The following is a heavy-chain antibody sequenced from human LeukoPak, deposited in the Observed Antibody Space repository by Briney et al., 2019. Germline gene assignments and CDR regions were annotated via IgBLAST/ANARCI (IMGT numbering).Heavy chain of an antibody. CDR2: FYYSGST. J-gene: IGHJ6*02. CDR1: GGSISSSYYY. D-gene: IGHD2-8*01. Sequence: SETLSLTCTVSGGSISSSYYYWGWIRQPPGKGLEWIGTFYYSGSTYYNPSLKSRVTISVDTSKNQFSLKLSSVTDADTAVYYCARHNGQYYYYYGMDVWGHGTTVTVSS. CDR3: ARHNGQYYYYYGMDV. V-gene: IGHV4-39*01.